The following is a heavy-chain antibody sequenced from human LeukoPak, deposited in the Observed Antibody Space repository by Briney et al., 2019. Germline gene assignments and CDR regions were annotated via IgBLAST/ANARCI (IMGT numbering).Heavy chain of an antibody. D-gene: IGHD3-3*01. CDR1: GYTFTSYA. V-gene: IGHV1-3*01. Sequence: ASVKVSCKASGYTFTSYAMHWVRQAPGQRLEWMGWINAGNGNTKYSQKFQGRVTITRDTSASTAHMELSSLRSEDTAVYYCARDHSGVFYYFDYWGQGTLVTVS. CDR3: ARDHSGVFYYFDY. CDR2: INAGNGNT. J-gene: IGHJ4*02.